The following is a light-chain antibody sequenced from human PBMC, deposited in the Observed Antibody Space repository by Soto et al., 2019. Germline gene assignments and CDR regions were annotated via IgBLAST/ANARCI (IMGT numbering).Light chain of an antibody. J-gene: IGKJ1*01. V-gene: IGKV3D-15*01. Sequence: EIVMTQSPATRSVSPGEGSTLSCRSSQSVSSNLAWYQQKPGQAPRLLIYGASTRATGIPARFSGSGSGTEFTLTISSLQSEDFAVYYCQQYNNWPLSFGQGTKVDIK. CDR3: QQYNNWPLS. CDR2: GAS. CDR1: QSVSSN.